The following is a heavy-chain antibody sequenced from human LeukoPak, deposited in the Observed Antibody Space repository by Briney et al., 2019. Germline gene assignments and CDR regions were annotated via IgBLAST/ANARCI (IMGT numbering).Heavy chain of an antibody. CDR2: ISSNGGST. J-gene: IGHJ5*02. CDR3: VKGYCSSTSCRFAP. V-gene: IGHV3-64D*06. CDR1: GFTFSSCA. Sequence: GGSLRLSCSASGFTFSSCAMHWVRQAPGKGLEYVSAISSNGGSTYYADSVKGRFTISRDNSKNTLYLQMSSLRAEDTAVYYCVKGYCSSTSCRFAPWGQGTLVTVSS. D-gene: IGHD2-2*01.